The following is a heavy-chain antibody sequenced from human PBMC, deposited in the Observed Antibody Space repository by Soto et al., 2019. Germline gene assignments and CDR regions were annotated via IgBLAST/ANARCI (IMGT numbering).Heavy chain of an antibody. Sequence: QMQLQESGPGLVEPSGTLSLTCTISGGFFRSADWWSWVRQSPEKGLEWIGEINRGGGTIYNPSLNSRVTISADKSENQFSLHMTSVTPADTAVYYCAKAGFYTPGFDSWGQGTLVTVSS. V-gene: IGHV4-4*02. CDR3: AKAGFYTPGFDS. J-gene: IGHJ4*02. D-gene: IGHD2-15*01. CDR2: INRGGGT. CDR1: GGFFRSADW.